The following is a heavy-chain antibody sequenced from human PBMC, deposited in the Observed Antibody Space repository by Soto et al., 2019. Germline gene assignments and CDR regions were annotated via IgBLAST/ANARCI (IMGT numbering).Heavy chain of an antibody. D-gene: IGHD3-22*01. J-gene: IGHJ6*02. CDR3: AKDQSVLQFDSSGYYSYFYGMDV. CDR2: ISYDGSNK. Sequence: GGSLRLSCAVSGFTFSTYGMHWVRQAPGKGLEWVAVISYDGSNKYYGDSVKGRFTISRDNSKNTLYVQMNSLRAEDTAVYYCAKDQSVLQFDSSGYYSYFYGMDVWGQGTTVTVSS. V-gene: IGHV3-30*18. CDR1: GFTFSTYG.